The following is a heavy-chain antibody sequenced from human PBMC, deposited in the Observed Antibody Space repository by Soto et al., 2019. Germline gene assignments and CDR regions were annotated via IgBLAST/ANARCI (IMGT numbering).Heavy chain of an antibody. CDR1: GGTFSSYA. V-gene: IGHV1-69*06. D-gene: IGHD3-3*01. J-gene: IGHJ6*02. CDR3: ASSITIFGVVYYGMDV. CDR2: IIPIFGTA. Sequence: QVQLVQSGAEVKKPGSSVKVSCKASGGTFSSYAISWVRQAPGQGLEWMGGIIPIFGTANYAQKFQGRVTITADKSTSTGYMELSSLRAEDTAVYYCASSITIFGVVYYGMDVWGQGTTVTVSS.